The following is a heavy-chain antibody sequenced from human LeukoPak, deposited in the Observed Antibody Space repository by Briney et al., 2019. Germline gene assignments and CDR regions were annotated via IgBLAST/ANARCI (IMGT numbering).Heavy chain of an antibody. CDR1: GGSIRSSYYY. J-gene: IGHJ4*02. CDR2: IYDSGST. CDR3: ARVGGWRHRTYYFDY. V-gene: IGHV4-39*07. Sequence: SETLPLTCTVSGGSIRSSYYYWGWIRQPPGKGLEWIGSIYDSGSTYYNPSLKSRVTISVDTSKNQFSLKLSSVTAADTAVYYCARVGGWRHRTYYFDYWGQGTLVTVSS. D-gene: IGHD6-19*01.